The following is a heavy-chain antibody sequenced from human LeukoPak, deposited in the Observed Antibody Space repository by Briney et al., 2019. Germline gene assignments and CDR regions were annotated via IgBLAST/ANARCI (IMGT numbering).Heavy chain of an antibody. J-gene: IGHJ3*02. Sequence: SETLSLTCTVSGGSISSYYWSWIRQPPGKGLEWIGYIAYSGSTIYNPSLKSRVTITLDTSKNLFSLKLTSVTAADTAVYYCARDYGGNSITFGIWGPGTMVTVSS. D-gene: IGHD4-23*01. CDR1: GGSISSYY. CDR3: ARDYGGNSITFGI. CDR2: IAYSGST. V-gene: IGHV4-59*01.